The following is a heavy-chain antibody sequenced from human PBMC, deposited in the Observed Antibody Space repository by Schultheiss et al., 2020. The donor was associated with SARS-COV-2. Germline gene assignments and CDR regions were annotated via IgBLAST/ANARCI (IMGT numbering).Heavy chain of an antibody. CDR2: IYYSGST. J-gene: IGHJ6*02. D-gene: IGHD2-2*01. CDR3: ARRTILELGYCSSTSCYRWYDYYYGMDV. V-gene: IGHV4-59*12. Sequence: SETLSLTCTVSGGSISSYYWSWIRQPPGKGLEWIGYIYYSGSTNYNPSLKSRVTISVDKSKNQFSLKLSSVTAADTAVYYCARRTILELGYCSSTSCYRWYDYYYGMDVWGQGTTVTVSS. CDR1: GGSISSYY.